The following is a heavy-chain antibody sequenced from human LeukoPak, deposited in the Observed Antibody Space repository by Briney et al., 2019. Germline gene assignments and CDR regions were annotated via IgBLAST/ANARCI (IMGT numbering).Heavy chain of an antibody. CDR1: GNTFISYA. CDR3: ARRVVGVTFGQTTYYFDY. D-gene: IGHD1-14*01. V-gene: IGHV1-18*01. Sequence: ASVKVSCKASGNTFISYAFNWVRQAPGQGLEWMGWISAYNGDTKYAQKFQGRVTMTTDTSTSTAYMELRSLTSDDTAVYYCARRVVGVTFGQTTYYFDYWGQGTLVTVSS. J-gene: IGHJ4*02. CDR2: ISAYNGDT.